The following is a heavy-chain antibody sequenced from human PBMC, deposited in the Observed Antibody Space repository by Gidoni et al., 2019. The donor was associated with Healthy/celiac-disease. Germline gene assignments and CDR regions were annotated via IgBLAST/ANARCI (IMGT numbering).Heavy chain of an antibody. Sequence: QVQLVQSGAEVKKPGSSVKVSCKASGGTFSSYAISWVRQAPGQGLEWMGGIIPIFGTANDAQKFQGRVTITADESTSTAYMELSSLRSEDTAVYYCARDLIRPGLYDSSGYYSAWGQGTLVTVSS. CDR2: IIPIFGTA. D-gene: IGHD3-22*01. V-gene: IGHV1-69*01. CDR3: ARDLIRPGLYDSSGYYSA. CDR1: GGTFSSYA. J-gene: IGHJ5*02.